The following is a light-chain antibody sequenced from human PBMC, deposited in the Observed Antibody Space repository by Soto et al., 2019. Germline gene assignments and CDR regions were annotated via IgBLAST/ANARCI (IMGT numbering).Light chain of an antibody. Sequence: QSSLTQPRSVSGSPGQSVAISCTGTTSDVGGYDYVSWHQQHPGKAPELTIFDVSKRPSGVPDRFSGSKSGNTASLTISGLQAEDEADYFCCSFAGDFYVFGSGTKVTVL. V-gene: IGLV2-11*01. J-gene: IGLJ1*01. CDR2: DVS. CDR1: TSDVGGYDY. CDR3: CSFAGDFYV.